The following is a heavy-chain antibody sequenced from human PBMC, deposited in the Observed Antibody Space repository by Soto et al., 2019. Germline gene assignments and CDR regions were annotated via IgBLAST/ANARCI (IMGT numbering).Heavy chain of an antibody. V-gene: IGHV4-34*01. J-gene: IGHJ4*02. CDR2: INHSGTT. CDR1: GGAFSDYS. CDR3: ARKPIYHFFAGYYSVDY. D-gene: IGHD3-9*01. Sequence: SETLSLTRPVFGGAFSDYSWTRIRQPPGKGLEWIGEINHSGTTSYNPSLKSRLTISVDTSNNQFSLKLSSVTAADTAVYYCARKPIYHFFAGYYSVDYWGQGTLVTVSS.